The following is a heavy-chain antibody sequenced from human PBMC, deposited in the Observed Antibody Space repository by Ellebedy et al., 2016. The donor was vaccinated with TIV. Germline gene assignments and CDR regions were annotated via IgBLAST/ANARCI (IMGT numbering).Heavy chain of an antibody. CDR2: IYPGDSDT. Sequence: GGSLRLXXKGSGYRFTNYWIGWVRQMPGKGLEWMGIIYPGDSDTRYSPSFQGQFTMSADKSISTAYLQWSSLEASDTAMYYCARRADYYDSSGYGQVDYWGQGTLVTVSS. D-gene: IGHD3-22*01. CDR1: GYRFTNYW. J-gene: IGHJ4*02. CDR3: ARRADYYDSSGYGQVDY. V-gene: IGHV5-51*01.